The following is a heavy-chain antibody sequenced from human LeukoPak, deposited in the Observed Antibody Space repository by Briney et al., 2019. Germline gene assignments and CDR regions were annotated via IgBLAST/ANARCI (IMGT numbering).Heavy chain of an antibody. CDR3: AGSRSSWFDP. CDR1: GFTFSDYY. Sequence: GGSLDPPCAALGFTFSDYYMSWIRQAPGKGLEWVSYISSSGSTIYYADSVKGRFTISRDNAKNSLYLQMNSLRAEDTAVYYCAGSRSSWFDPWGQGTLVTVSS. CDR2: ISSSGSTI. V-gene: IGHV3-11*04. J-gene: IGHJ5*02.